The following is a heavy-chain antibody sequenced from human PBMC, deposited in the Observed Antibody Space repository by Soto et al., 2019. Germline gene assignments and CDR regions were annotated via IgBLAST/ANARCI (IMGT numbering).Heavy chain of an antibody. CDR2: INPSGGST. Sequence: QVQLVQSGAEVKKPGASVKVSYKASGYTFTSYYMHWVRQAPGQGLEWMGIINPSGGSTSYAQKFQGRVTMTRDTSTSTVYMELSSLRSEDTAVYYCARDKYDYVWGSYPRIGLDYWGQGTLVTVSS. CDR1: GYTFTSYY. D-gene: IGHD3-16*02. CDR3: ARDKYDYVWGSYPRIGLDY. V-gene: IGHV1-46*03. J-gene: IGHJ4*02.